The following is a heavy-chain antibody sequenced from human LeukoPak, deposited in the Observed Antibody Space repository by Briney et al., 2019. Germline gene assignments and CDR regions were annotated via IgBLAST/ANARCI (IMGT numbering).Heavy chain of an antibody. J-gene: IGHJ3*01. CDR3: ARSSYSSSSSV. Sequence: GGSLRLSCAVSGFTFSGFWMSWSRQAPGKRLEWVASINSDGSEGYYADVVKGRFTISRDNAKNSLYLQINSLRAEDTAVYYCARSSYSSSSSVWGQGTMVTVSS. D-gene: IGHD6-6*01. CDR1: GFTFSGFW. V-gene: IGHV3-7*03. CDR2: INSDGSEG.